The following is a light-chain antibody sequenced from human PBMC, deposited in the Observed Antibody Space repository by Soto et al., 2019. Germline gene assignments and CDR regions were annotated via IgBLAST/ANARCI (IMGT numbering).Light chain of an antibody. V-gene: IGKV1-5*01. J-gene: IGKJ3*01. CDR3: LQKYFYPFT. Sequence: DIQMTQSPSTLSASVGDRVTITCRASQSISRSLAWYQQKPGKAPNLLIFDASSLESGVPSRFSGSGFGTEFTLTISSLQPDDFATYYCLQKYFYPFTFGPGTKVDIK. CDR1: QSISRS. CDR2: DAS.